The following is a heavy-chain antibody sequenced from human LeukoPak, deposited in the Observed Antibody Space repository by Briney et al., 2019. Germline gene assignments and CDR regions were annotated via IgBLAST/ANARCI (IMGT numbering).Heavy chain of an antibody. Sequence: PGGSLRLSCAASGFTFSSYGMHWVRQAPGKGLEWVAVISYDGSNKYYADSVKGRFTISRDNSKNTLYLQMNSLRAEDTAVYYCAKDWNVGFWSGYFDYWGQGTLVTVSS. J-gene: IGHJ4*02. D-gene: IGHD3-3*01. CDR2: ISYDGSNK. V-gene: IGHV3-30*18. CDR3: AKDWNVGFWSGYFDY. CDR1: GFTFSSYG.